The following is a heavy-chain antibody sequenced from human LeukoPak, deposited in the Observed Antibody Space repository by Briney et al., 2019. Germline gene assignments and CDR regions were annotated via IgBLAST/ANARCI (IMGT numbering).Heavy chain of an antibody. CDR2: IYHSGST. CDR3: ARGHWAGDGYYFDY. Sequence: SGTLSLTCAVSGGSISSTNLWSWVRQPPGKGLEWIGEIYHSGSTNYNPSLKSRVTISVDKSKNQFSLKLSSVTAADTAVYYCARGHWAGDGYYFDYWGQGILVTVSS. J-gene: IGHJ4*02. D-gene: IGHD5-24*01. CDR1: GGSISSTNL. V-gene: IGHV4-4*02.